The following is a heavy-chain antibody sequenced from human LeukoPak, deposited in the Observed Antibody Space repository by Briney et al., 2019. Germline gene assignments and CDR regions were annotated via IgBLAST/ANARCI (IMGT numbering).Heavy chain of an antibody. CDR2: ISGSGGST. Sequence: GGSLRLSCAASGFTFSSYAMSWVRQAPGKGLEWVSAISGSGGSTYYADFVKGRFTISRDNSKNTLYLQMNSLRADDTAVYYCAKEGSSGWYGYYYYGMDVWGQGTTVTVSS. CDR1: GFTFSSYA. CDR3: AKEGSSGWYGYYYYGMDV. J-gene: IGHJ6*02. D-gene: IGHD6-19*01. V-gene: IGHV3-23*01.